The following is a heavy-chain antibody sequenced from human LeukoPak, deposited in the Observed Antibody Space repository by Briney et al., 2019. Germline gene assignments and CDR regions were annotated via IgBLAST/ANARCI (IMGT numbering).Heavy chain of an antibody. CDR1: GFTFSSYE. D-gene: IGHD1-26*01. CDR2: IKQDGSEK. J-gene: IGHJ4*02. CDR3: ARLRGLYSGTYRYQTAFEF. Sequence: GGSLRLSCAASGFTFSSYEMNWVRQAPGKGLEWVANIKQDGSEKYYGDSVKGRFTISRDNAKNSLYLQMNSLRVEDTSVYYCARLRGLYSGTYRYQTAFEFWGQGSLLTVSS. V-gene: IGHV3-7*01.